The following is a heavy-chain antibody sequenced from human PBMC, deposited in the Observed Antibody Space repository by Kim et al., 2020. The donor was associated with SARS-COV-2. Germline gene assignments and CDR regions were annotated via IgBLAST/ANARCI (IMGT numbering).Heavy chain of an antibody. J-gene: IGHJ5*02. CDR2: IYYSGST. V-gene: IGHV4-59*08. D-gene: IGHD6-13*01. Sequence: SETLSLTCTVSGGSISSYYWSWIRQPPGKGLEWIGYIYYSGSTNYNPSLKSRVTISVDTSKNQFSLKLSSVTAADTAVYYCARLKAHSSSWYGIQGWFDPWGQGTLVTVSS. CDR1: GGSISSYY. CDR3: ARLKAHSSSWYGIQGWFDP.